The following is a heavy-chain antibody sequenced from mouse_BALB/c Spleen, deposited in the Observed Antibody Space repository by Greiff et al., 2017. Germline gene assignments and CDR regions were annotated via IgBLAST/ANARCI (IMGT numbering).Heavy chain of an antibody. CDR2: ISYSGST. CDR1: GYSITSDYA. J-gene: IGHJ1*01. D-gene: IGHD1-1*01. V-gene: IGHV3-2*02. Sequence: VQLKESGPGLVKPSQSLSLTCTVTGYSITSDYAWNWIRQFPGNKLEWMGYISYSGSTSYNPSLKSRISITRDTSKNQFFLQLNSVTTEDTATYYCARGYYYGGGYFDVWGAGTTVTVSS. CDR3: ARGYYYGGGYFDV.